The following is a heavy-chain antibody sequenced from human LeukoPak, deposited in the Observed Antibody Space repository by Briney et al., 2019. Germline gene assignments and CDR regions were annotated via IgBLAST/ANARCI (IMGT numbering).Heavy chain of an antibody. CDR1: GGSFSGYY. Sequence: SETLSLTCAVYGGSFSGYYWSWIRQPPPKGLEWIGEINHSGSTNYNPSLKSRVTISVDTSKNQFSLKLSSVTAADTAVYYCARFGDPVGAFDIWGQGTMVTVSS. CDR3: ARFGDPVGAFDI. J-gene: IGHJ3*02. V-gene: IGHV4-34*01. CDR2: INHSGST. D-gene: IGHD4-17*01.